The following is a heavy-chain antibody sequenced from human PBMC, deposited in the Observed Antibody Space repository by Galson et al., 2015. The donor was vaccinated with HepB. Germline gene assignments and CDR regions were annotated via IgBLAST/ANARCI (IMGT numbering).Heavy chain of an antibody. CDR2: INHSGST. J-gene: IGHJ6*03. CDR1: GGSFSGYY. Sequence: SLTCAVYGGSFSGYYWSWIRQPPGKGLEWIGEINHSGSTNDNPSLKSRVTISVDTSKNQFSLRLRSVTAADTAVYYCARGKGRDYDFWSGSSGYMDVWGKGTTVTVSS. V-gene: IGHV4-34*01. D-gene: IGHD3-3*01. CDR3: ARGKGRDYDFWSGSSGYMDV.